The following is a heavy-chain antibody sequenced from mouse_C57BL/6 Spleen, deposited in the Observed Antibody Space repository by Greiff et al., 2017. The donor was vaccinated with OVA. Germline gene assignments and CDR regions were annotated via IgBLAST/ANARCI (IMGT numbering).Heavy chain of an antibody. V-gene: IGHV1-64*01. D-gene: IGHD2-2*01. Sequence: QVQLQQPGAELVKPGASVKLSCKASGYTFTSYWMHWVKQRPGQGLEWIGMIHPNSGSTNYNEKFKSKATLTVDKSSSTAYMQLRSLTSEASAVYYGAGRVVTTRDSYALDYWGQGTSVTVSS. J-gene: IGHJ4*01. CDR1: GYTFTSYW. CDR3: AGRVVTTRDSYALDY. CDR2: IHPNSGST.